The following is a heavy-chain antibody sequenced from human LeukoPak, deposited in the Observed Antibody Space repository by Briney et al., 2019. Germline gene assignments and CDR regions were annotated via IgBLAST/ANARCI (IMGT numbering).Heavy chain of an antibody. CDR3: ARANQSGAAAGHAGLDY. V-gene: IGHV1-8*01. Sequence: ASVKVSCKASGYTFTSYDINWVRQATGQGLEWMGWMNPNSGNTGYAQKFQGRVTMTRNTSISTAYMELSSLRSEDTAVYYCARANQSGAAAGHAGLDYWGQGTLVTVSS. CDR1: GYTFTSYD. CDR2: MNPNSGNT. D-gene: IGHD6-13*01. J-gene: IGHJ4*02.